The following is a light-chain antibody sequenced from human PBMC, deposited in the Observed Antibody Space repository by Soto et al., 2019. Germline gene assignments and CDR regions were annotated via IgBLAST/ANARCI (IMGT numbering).Light chain of an antibody. V-gene: IGKV3-20*01. CDR1: QSVSSSY. J-gene: IGKJ2*01. CDR3: QQDGSSPPYT. Sequence: EIVLTQSPGTLSLSPGERATLSCRASQSVSSSYLAWYQQKPGQAPRLLIYGASSRATGIPDRFSGSGSGTASTLTISRLEPEDFGVYYWQQDGSSPPYTFGQGTKLEIK. CDR2: GAS.